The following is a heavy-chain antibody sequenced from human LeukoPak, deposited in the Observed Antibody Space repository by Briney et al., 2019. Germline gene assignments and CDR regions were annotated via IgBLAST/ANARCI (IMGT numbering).Heavy chain of an antibody. V-gene: IGHV3-21*04. CDR1: GFTFSSYN. CDR3: AKANVKYCSGGSCFDAFDI. D-gene: IGHD2-15*01. Sequence: GGSLRLSCEVSGFTFSSYNMNWVRQAPGKGLEWVSSISSSSSYIYYADSMTGRFTISRDNAKNSLYLQMNSLRAEDTAVYYCAKANVKYCSGGSCFDAFDIWGQGTMVTVSS. J-gene: IGHJ3*02. CDR2: ISSSSSYI.